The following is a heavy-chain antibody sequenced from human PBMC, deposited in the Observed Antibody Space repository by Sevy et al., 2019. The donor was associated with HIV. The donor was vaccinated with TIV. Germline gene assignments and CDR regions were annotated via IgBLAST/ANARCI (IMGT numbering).Heavy chain of an antibody. CDR2: INQNGSVI. Sequence: GGSLRLSGVGSGFTFSSYWMNWLRQAPGKGLEWVANINQNGSVIHYVASVRGRFTISRDNAKNSVYLQMNGLRVEDTAVYYCTRAMDPRGQGTLVTVSS. V-gene: IGHV3-7*01. CDR3: TRAMDP. J-gene: IGHJ4*02. CDR1: GFTFSSYW. D-gene: IGHD2-2*03.